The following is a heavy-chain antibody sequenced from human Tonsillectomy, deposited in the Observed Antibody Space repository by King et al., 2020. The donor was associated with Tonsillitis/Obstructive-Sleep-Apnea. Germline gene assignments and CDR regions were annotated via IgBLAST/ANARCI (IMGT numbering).Heavy chain of an antibody. V-gene: IGHV3-11*05. CDR1: GFTFSDYY. CDR3: ARPTYGLMGAFDI. J-gene: IGHJ3*02. Sequence: VQLVESGGGLVKPGGSLRLSCAASGFTFSDYYMSWIRQAPGKGLEWVSYISSSSSYTNYAASVKGRFTISRDNAKNSLYLQMNSLRAEDTAVYYCARPTYGLMGAFDIWGQGTMVTVSS. D-gene: IGHD3-16*01. CDR2: ISSSSSYT.